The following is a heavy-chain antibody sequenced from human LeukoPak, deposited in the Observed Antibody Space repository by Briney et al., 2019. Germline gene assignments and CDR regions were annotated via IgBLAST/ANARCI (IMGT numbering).Heavy chain of an antibody. Sequence: SETLSLTCAVSGGSISSSNWWSWVRQPPGKGLEWIGSIYYSGSTYYNPSLKSRVTISVDTSKNQFSLKLSSVTAADTAVYYCARSTEGYCRGRSCYSYYYYMDVWGKGTTVTVSS. CDR1: GGSISSSNW. D-gene: IGHD2-15*01. V-gene: IGHV4-4*02. CDR2: IYYSGST. CDR3: ARSTEGYCRGRSCYSYYYYMDV. J-gene: IGHJ6*03.